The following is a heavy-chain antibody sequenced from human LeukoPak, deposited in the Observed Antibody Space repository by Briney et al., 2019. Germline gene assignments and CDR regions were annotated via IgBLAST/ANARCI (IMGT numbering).Heavy chain of an antibody. CDR1: GFSFSNYV. CDR3: ARDRDGGFAFDI. CDR2: IMPNGETR. J-gene: IGHJ3*02. D-gene: IGHD2-15*01. Sequence: GGSLRLSCAATGFSFSNYVMHWVRQAPGKGLEYVSAIMPNGETRGYANSMKGRFTISRDNSKNTLYLQMGSLRAEDMAIYYCARDRDGGFAFDIWGQGTLVTVSS. V-gene: IGHV3-64*01.